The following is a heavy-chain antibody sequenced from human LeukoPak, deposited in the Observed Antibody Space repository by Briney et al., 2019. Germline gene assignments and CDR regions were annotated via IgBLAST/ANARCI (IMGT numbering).Heavy chain of an antibody. CDR2: ISSRGNTI. CDR1: GFTFTDYY. D-gene: IGHD7-27*01. V-gene: IGHV3-11*01. J-gene: IGHJ4*02. Sequence: PGGSLRLSCAVSGFTFTDYYMTWIRQDPGKGLEWVSYISSRGNTIYYADSVKGRFTVSRDSAKNSLYLQMNSLRAEDTAVYYCARESNWAFDYWGQGTLVTVSS. CDR3: ARESNWAFDY.